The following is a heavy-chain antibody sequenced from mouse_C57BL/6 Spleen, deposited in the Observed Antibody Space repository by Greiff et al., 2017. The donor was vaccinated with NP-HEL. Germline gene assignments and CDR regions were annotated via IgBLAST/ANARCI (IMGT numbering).Heavy chain of an antibody. CDR3: ARHEENYYDYDGTWFAY. Sequence: QVPLKQSGAALVTPFSSFPLSFPSSFSPFPSSPLPFFPPLSFHCLYFIFMFVTLICIIKYNDKFKDKATLTADKSSSTVYMELSRLTSEDSAVYFCARHEENYYDYDGTWFAYWGQGTLVTVSA. D-gene: IGHD2-4*01. CDR1: FSPFPSSP. V-gene: IGHV1-62-2*01. J-gene: IGHJ3*01. CDR2: FVTLICII.